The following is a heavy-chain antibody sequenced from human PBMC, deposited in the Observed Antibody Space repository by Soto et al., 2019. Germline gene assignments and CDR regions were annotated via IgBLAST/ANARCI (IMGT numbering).Heavy chain of an antibody. Sequence: SETLSLTCTVSGGSISSDDYYWRWIRQPPGKNKEWIGFMSYSGSTSYNASLKSRVTISVDTSTNQFSLNLNFVTAADTAVYSCAAPGAPATRLYYCGSWGQGTLVTVCS. D-gene: IGHD1-26*01. CDR1: GGSISSDDYY. V-gene: IGHV4-30-4*01. CDR2: MSYSGST. J-gene: IGHJ4*02. CDR3: AAPGAPATRLYYCGS.